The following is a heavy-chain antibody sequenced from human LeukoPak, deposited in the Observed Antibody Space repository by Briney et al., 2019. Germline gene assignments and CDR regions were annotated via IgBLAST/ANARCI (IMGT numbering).Heavy chain of an antibody. CDR1: GFTFSSKY. V-gene: IGHV3-66*01. Sequence: PGGSLRLSCAASGFTFSSKYMSWVRQAPGKGLEWVSVVYSSGSTYYADSVKGRFTISRDNSKNTLSLQMNSLRAEDTAVYYCATSLASARAAGYYFDYWGQGTLVTVSS. J-gene: IGHJ4*02. CDR2: VYSSGST. D-gene: IGHD6-6*01. CDR3: ATSLASARAAGYYFDY.